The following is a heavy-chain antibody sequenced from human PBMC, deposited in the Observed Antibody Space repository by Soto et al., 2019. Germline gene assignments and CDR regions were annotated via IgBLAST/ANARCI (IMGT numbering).Heavy chain of an antibody. CDR1: GGSISSYY. D-gene: IGHD7-27*01. CDR2: IYYSGST. Sequence: GTLSLTCTVSGGSISSYYWSWIRQPPGKGLEWIGYIYYSGSTNYNPSLKSRVTISVDTSKNVFSLKLRSVTAADTAVYYCARAPGDLMYYFDFWGQGTLVTVSS. V-gene: IGHV4-59*08. CDR3: ARAPGDLMYYFDF. J-gene: IGHJ4*02.